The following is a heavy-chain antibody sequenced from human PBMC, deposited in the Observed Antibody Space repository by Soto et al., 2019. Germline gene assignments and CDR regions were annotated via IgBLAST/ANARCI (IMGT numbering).Heavy chain of an antibody. CDR3: ARSSRGQLDDI. V-gene: IGHV1-69*14. CDR2: IIPVIGTA. CDR1: GGTFSSYA. D-gene: IGHD1-1*01. Sequence: QVQLVQSGAEVKKPGSSVKVSCKASGGTFSSYAISWVRQAPGQGLEWMGGIIPVIGTANYAQKFQGRVTIAAAKSTSTAYMELRSLGAEDAAVYSCARSSRGQLDDIWGQGTLVTVSS. J-gene: IGHJ3*02.